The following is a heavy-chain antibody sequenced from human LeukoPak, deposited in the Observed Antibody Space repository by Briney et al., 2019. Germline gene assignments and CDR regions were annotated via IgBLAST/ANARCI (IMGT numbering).Heavy chain of an antibody. CDR1: GFTVSNIY. CDR3: VRDRGIASTGGYGMDV. Sequence: PGGSLRLSCAASGFTVSNIYMSWVRQAPGTGLEWVPIIHSGGITHYADSVKGRFTISRDNSKNTLYLQMNSLRAEDTAVYYCVRDRGIASTGGYGMDVWGQGTTVTVSS. D-gene: IGHD6-13*01. CDR2: IHSGGIT. J-gene: IGHJ6*02. V-gene: IGHV3-53*01.